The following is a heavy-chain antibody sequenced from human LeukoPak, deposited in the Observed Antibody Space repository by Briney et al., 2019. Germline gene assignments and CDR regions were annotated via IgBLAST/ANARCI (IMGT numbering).Heavy chain of an antibody. Sequence: ASVKVSCKASGYTFTGYYLHWVRQAPGQGLEWMGWLNPNSGVTRYAQNFQGRVTMTRDTSISTAYMELSSLRSDDTAVYYCARDSSGPFGDYWGQGTLVAVSS. CDR2: LNPNSGVT. J-gene: IGHJ4*02. CDR1: GYTFTGYY. D-gene: IGHD6-19*01. CDR3: ARDSSGPFGDY. V-gene: IGHV1-2*02.